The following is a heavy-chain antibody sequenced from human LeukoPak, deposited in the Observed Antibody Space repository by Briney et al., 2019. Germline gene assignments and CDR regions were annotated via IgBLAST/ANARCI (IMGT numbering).Heavy chain of an antibody. D-gene: IGHD3-22*01. CDR2: IYYSGST. CDR3: ARLRYYDSSGYPDYAIDY. J-gene: IGHJ4*02. V-gene: IGHV4-39*01. Sequence: SETLSLTCTVSGGSISSSSYYWGWIRQPPGKGLEWIGSIYYSGSTYYNPSLKSRVTISVDTSKNQFSLKLSSVTAADTAVYYCARLRYYDSSGYPDYAIDYWGQGTLVTVSS. CDR1: GGSISSSSYY.